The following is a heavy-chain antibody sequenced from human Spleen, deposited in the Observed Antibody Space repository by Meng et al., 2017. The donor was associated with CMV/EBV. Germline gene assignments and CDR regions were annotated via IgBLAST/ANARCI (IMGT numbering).Heavy chain of an antibody. CDR2: INQDGSEK. D-gene: IGHD3-3*01. J-gene: IGHJ6*02. V-gene: IGHV3-7*04. Sequence: GGSLRLSCAASGFTFSTYWMNWVRQAPGKGLEWVATINQDGSEKFYVDSVKGRLTISRDNAKNSLYLQMNSLRAEDTAVYYCARGTIFGVVRHYYYYYGMDVWGQGTTVTVSS. CDR3: ARGTIFGVVRHYYYYYGMDV. CDR1: GFTFSTYW.